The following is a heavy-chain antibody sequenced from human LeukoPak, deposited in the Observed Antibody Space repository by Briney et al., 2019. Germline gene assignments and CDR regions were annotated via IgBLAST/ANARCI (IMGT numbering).Heavy chain of an antibody. J-gene: IGHJ4*02. Sequence: PSETLSLTCTVSGGSISSGSYYWSWIRQPAGKGLEWIGRIYTSGSTNYNPSLKSRVTISVDTSKNQFSLKLSSVTAADTAVYYCARESDYVGDDYWGQGTLVTVSS. CDR3: ARESDYVGDDY. CDR1: GGSISSGSYY. D-gene: IGHD3-16*01. CDR2: IYTSGST. V-gene: IGHV4-61*02.